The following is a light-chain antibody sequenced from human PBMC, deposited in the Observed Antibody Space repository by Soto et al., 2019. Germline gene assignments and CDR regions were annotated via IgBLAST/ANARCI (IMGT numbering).Light chain of an antibody. CDR2: NTT. CDR1: SGSVSTSYY. J-gene: IGLJ1*01. Sequence: QAVVTQEPSFSVSPGGTVILTCGLTSGSVSTSYYPSWYQQSPGLAPRTLIYNTTTRSSGVPDRFSGSKSGNTASLTVSGLQAEDEADYYCSSYAGSNNFGVFGTGTKVTVL. CDR3: SSYAGSNNFGV. V-gene: IGLV8-61*01.